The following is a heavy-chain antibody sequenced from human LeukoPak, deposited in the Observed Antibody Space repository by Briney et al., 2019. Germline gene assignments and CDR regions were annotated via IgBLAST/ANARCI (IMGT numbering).Heavy chain of an antibody. V-gene: IGHV4-39*01. J-gene: IGHJ5*02. CDR1: GGSISSSSYY. CDR3: KRGPMVRGVIIGARPNWFDP. D-gene: IGHD3-10*01. CDR2: IYYSGST. Sequence: SETLSLTCTVSGGSISSSSYYWGWIRQPPGKGLEWIGSIYYSGSTYYNPSLKSRVTISVDTSKNQFSLKLSSVTAADTAVYYCKRGPMVRGVIIGARPNWFDPWGQGTLVTVSS.